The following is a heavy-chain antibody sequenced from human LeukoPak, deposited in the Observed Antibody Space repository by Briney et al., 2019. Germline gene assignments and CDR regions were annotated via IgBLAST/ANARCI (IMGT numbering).Heavy chain of an antibody. V-gene: IGHV4-39*01. J-gene: IGHJ4*02. Sequence: SETLSLTCTVSGGSISSSSYYWGWIRQPPGKGLEWIGSIYYSGSTYYNPSLKSRVTVSVDTSKNQFSLKLSSVTAADTAVYYCARQLGYCSSTSCYADKVDYWGQGTLVTVSS. CDR3: ARQLGYCSSTSCYADKVDY. CDR2: IYYSGST. CDR1: GGSISSSSYY. D-gene: IGHD2-2*01.